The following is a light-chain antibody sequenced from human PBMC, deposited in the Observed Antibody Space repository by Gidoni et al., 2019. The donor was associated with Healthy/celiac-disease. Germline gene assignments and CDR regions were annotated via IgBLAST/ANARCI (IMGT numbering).Light chain of an antibody. J-gene: IGKJ1*01. CDR2: DAS. CDR3: QQRSNWPPTWT. Sequence: EIVLTHSPATLSLSPGERATLSCRASQSVSSYLAWYQQQPGQAPRLLIYDASNRATGIPARFSSGGSGTNVTLTISSLEPEDFAVYYCQQRSNWPPTWTFGQGTKVEIK. CDR1: QSVSSY. V-gene: IGKV3-11*01.